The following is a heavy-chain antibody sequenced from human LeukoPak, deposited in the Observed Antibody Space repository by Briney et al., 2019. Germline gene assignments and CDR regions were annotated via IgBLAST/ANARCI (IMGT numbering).Heavy chain of an antibody. Sequence: SVKVSCKASGGTFSSYGINWVRQAPGQGLEWVGGIIPIFDTPNYAHKFQGRVTITADKSTSTAYMELSSLRSEDTAVYYCTRGAFNYNDGYYQDMDVWGKGTRVSVSS. D-gene: IGHD1-1*01. J-gene: IGHJ6*04. V-gene: IGHV1-69*06. CDR3: TRGAFNYNDGYYQDMDV. CDR2: IIPIFDTP. CDR1: GGTFSSYG.